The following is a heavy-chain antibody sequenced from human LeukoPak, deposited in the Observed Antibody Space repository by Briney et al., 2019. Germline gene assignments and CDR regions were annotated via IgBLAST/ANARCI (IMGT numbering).Heavy chain of an antibody. J-gene: IGHJ4*02. D-gene: IGHD3-22*01. CDR1: GFTFSSYG. V-gene: IGHV3-30*02. Sequence: PGGSLRLSCAASGFTFSSYGMHWVRQAPGKGLEWVAFIRYDGSNKYYADSVKGRLTISRDNSKNTLYLQMNSMRAEDAAVYYCAKDRVSGDSSGYYPDYWGQGTLVTVSS. CDR2: IRYDGSNK. CDR3: AKDRVSGDSSGYYPDY.